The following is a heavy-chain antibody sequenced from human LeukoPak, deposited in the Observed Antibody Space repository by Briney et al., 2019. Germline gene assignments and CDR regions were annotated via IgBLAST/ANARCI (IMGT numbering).Heavy chain of an antibody. D-gene: IGHD6-13*01. CDR3: ARAFQGRAAAGRFDY. V-gene: IGHV4-31*03. Sequence: SETLPLTCTVSGGSISSGGYYWSWIRQHPGKGLEWIGYIYYSGSTYYNPSLKSRVTISVDTSKNQFSLKLSSVTAADTAVYYCARAFQGRAAAGRFDYWGQGTLVTVSS. J-gene: IGHJ4*02. CDR2: IYYSGST. CDR1: GGSISSGGYY.